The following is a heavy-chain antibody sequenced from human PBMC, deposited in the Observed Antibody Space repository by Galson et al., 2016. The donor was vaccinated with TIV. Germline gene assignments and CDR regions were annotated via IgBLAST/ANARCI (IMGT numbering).Heavy chain of an antibody. Sequence: SLRLSCAASGFTFSGHSMNWVRQAPGKGLEWVSSISVSTDYIYYGDSVKGRFTISRDNAKNSLFLQMNSLRVEDTAVDYCARVQRFRVYSGSFFDYWGQGTLVTVSS. D-gene: IGHD1-26*01. J-gene: IGHJ4*02. CDR1: GFTFSGHS. CDR2: ISVSTDYI. CDR3: ARVQRFRVYSGSFFDY. V-gene: IGHV3-21*04.